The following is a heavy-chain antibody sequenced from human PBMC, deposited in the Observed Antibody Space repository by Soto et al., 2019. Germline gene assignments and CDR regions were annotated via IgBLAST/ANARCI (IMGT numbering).Heavy chain of an antibody. CDR2: INPSGGST. J-gene: IGHJ6*02. D-gene: IGHD6-19*01. Sequence: ASVKVSCKASGYTFTSYYMHWVRQAPGQGLEWMGIINPSGGSTSYAQKFQGRVTMTRDTSTSTVYMELSSLRSEDTAVYYCARDPRAGVAVAEYYYYGMDVWGQGTTVTVSS. V-gene: IGHV1-46*01. CDR3: ARDPRAGVAVAEYYYYGMDV. CDR1: GYTFTSYY.